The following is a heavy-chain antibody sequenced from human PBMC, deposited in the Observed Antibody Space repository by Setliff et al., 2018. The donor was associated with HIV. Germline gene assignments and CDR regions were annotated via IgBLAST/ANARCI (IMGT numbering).Heavy chain of an antibody. CDR2: IYNSGIT. V-gene: IGHV4-31*03. D-gene: IGHD5-12*01. Sequence: SETLSLTCTLSGFSISSDGFYWNWIRQRPGKGLEWIGYIYNSGITYYSQSLYGRATISQDVSENQFSLRLSSVTAADTAVYFCARGGVLLRFGYFDYWGQGSLVTVSS. CDR3: ARGGVLLRFGYFDY. J-gene: IGHJ4*01. CDR1: GFSISSDGFY.